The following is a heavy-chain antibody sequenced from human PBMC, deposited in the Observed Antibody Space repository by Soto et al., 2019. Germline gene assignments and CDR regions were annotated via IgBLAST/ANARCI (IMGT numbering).Heavy chain of an antibody. D-gene: IGHD2-2*01. CDR2: TYYRSKWYN. J-gene: IGHJ4*02. Sequence: SQTLSLTCAISGDSVSSNSAAWNWIRPSPSRGLEWLGRTYYRSKWYNDYAVSVKSRITINPDTSRNQFSLQLNSVTPEDTAVYYCAREVVVVPAAHFDYWGQGTLVTVSS. CDR3: AREVVVVPAAHFDY. V-gene: IGHV6-1*01. CDR1: GDSVSSNSAA.